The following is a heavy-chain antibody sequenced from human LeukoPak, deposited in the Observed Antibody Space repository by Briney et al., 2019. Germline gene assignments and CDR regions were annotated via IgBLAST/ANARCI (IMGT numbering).Heavy chain of an antibody. CDR2: IYYSGST. Sequence: PSETLSLTCTVSGGSISSYYWSWIRQPPGKGLEWIGYIYYSGSTNYNPSLKSRVTISVDTSKNQFSLKLSCVTAADTAVYYCARGPGIAAAGTNYYYGMDVWGQGTTVAVSS. CDR3: ARGPGIAAAGTNYYYGMDV. CDR1: GGSISSYY. V-gene: IGHV4-59*01. D-gene: IGHD6-13*01. J-gene: IGHJ6*02.